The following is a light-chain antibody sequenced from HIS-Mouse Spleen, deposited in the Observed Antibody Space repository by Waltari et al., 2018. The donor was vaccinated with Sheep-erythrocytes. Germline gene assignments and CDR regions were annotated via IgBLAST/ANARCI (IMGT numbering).Light chain of an antibody. V-gene: IGLV2-8*01. CDR1: SSTVAGYTY. Sequence: QSALTQPPSASGSPGQSVTIPCTGTSSTVAGYTYFHWYQQHPGKAPKLMIYEVSKRPSGVPDRFSGSKSGNTASLTVSGLQAEDEADYYCSSYAGSNNWVFGGGTKLTVL. CDR3: SSYAGSNNWV. J-gene: IGLJ3*02. CDR2: EVS.